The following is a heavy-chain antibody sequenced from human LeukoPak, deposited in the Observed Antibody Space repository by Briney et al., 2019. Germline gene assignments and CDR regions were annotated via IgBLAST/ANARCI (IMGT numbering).Heavy chain of an antibody. CDR1: GYSISSGYY. CDR3: ARVTSGSGSYLAGWFDP. V-gene: IGHV4-38-2*02. Sequence: PETLSLTCTVSGYSISSGYYWGWIRPPPGKGLEWIGIIYNSGSTYYNPSLKSRVTISVDTSKNQFSLKLSSVTAADTAVYYCARVTSGSGSYLAGWFDPWGQGTLVTVSS. J-gene: IGHJ5*02. CDR2: IYNSGST. D-gene: IGHD3-10*01.